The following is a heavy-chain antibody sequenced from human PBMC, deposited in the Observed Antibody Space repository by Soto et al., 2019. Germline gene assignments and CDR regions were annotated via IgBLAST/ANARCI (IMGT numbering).Heavy chain of an antibody. Sequence: GGSLRLSCAASGFTFSSYDMHWVRQATGKGLEWVSAIGTAGDTYYPGSVKGRFTISRENAKNSLYLQMNSLRAGDTAVYYCARLNYYYGMGVWGQGTTVTVSS. J-gene: IGHJ6*02. CDR2: IGTAGDT. V-gene: IGHV3-13*01. CDR3: ARLNYYYGMGV. CDR1: GFTFSSYD.